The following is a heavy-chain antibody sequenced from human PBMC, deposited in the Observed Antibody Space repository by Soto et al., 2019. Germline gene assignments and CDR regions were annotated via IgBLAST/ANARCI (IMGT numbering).Heavy chain of an antibody. CDR3: ARISSVDPYGYVNGGLDV. CDR2: IYHSGKT. J-gene: IGHJ6*02. Sequence: SETLSLTCSVSGGSVMSYYWSWIRQSPEKGLEWIGYIYHSGKTNYNPSLKSRVTMSVDTSKNQLSLRLSSVTATDTAVYFCARISSVDPYGYVNGGLDVWGQGTAVTVSS. V-gene: IGHV4-59*02. D-gene: IGHD5-18*01. CDR1: GGSVMSYY.